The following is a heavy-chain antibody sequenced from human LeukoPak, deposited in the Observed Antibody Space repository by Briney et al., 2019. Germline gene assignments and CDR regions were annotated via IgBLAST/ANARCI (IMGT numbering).Heavy chain of an antibody. D-gene: IGHD6-19*01. CDR3: ARHSDSSGWNYFDY. V-gene: IGHV5-51*01. CDR2: IYRADSDT. Sequence: GESLQISGKGSGYSFTNYWIGWVRQMPGKGLEWMVTIYRADSDTRYSPSVQGQVTISADKSISTAYLQWSSLQASDTAMYYCARHSDSSGWNYFDYWGQGTLVTVSS. J-gene: IGHJ4*02. CDR1: GYSFTNYW.